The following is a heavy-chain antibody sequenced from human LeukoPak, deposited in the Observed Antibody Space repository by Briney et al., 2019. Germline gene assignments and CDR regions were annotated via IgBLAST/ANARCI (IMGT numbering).Heavy chain of an antibody. CDR1: GFTVSSNY. Sequence: PGGSLRLSCVASGFTVSSNYMSWVRQAPGKGLEWVANIKQDGSEKYYVDSVKGRFTISRDNAKNSLYLQMNSLRAEDTAVYYCARDIVANYWGQGTLVTVSS. D-gene: IGHD5-12*01. V-gene: IGHV3-7*01. CDR2: IKQDGSEK. CDR3: ARDIVANY. J-gene: IGHJ4*02.